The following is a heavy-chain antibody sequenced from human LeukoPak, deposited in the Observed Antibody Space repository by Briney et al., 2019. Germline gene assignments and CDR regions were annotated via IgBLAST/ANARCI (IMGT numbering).Heavy chain of an antibody. V-gene: IGHV1-69-2*01. CDR3: ARERDRSLSFDY. Sequence: ATVKISCKNSGYTFSDSYIHWVKQAPGKGLEWIGLVDPEDGEAKYAENFHDRVTITADTSTDTAYLELTSLTSEDAALYYCARERDRSLSFDYWGQGTLVTVSS. D-gene: IGHD3-16*01. J-gene: IGHJ4*02. CDR2: VDPEDGEA. CDR1: GYTFSDSY.